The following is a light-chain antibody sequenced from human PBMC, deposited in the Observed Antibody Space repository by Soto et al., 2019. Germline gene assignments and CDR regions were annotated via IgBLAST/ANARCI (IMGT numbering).Light chain of an antibody. CDR3: CSYAPSRTLL. J-gene: IGLJ7*01. CDR1: SRDVGTYNL. CDR2: EGN. V-gene: IGLV2-23*01. Sequence: QSALTQPASVSGSPGESITISCTGTSRDVGTYNLVTWYQQHPGRVPKLILYEGNKRPSGVSSRFSASKSGNTASLTISGLQAEDEADYFCCSYAPSRTLLFGGGTQLTVL.